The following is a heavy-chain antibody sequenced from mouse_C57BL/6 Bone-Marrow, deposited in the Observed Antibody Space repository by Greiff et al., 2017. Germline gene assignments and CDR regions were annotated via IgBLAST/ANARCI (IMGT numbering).Heavy chain of an antibody. CDR1: GFSLTSYG. J-gene: IGHJ4*01. CDR3: ARQIYYYGSSPRYYAMDY. Sequence: QVQLQQSGPGLVAPSQSLSITCTVSGFSLTSYGVHWVRQPPGKGLEWLVVIWSDGSTTYNSALKSRLSISKDNSKSQVFLKMNSLQTDDTAMYYCARQIYYYGSSPRYYAMDYWGQGTSVTVSA. D-gene: IGHD1-1*01. CDR2: IWSDGST. V-gene: IGHV2-6-1*01.